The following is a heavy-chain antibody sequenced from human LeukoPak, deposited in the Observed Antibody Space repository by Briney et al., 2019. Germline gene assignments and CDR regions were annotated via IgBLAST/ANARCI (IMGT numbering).Heavy chain of an antibody. CDR3: ARDRVAAAGYNWFDP. CDR2: IIPIFGTA. V-gene: IGHV1-69*06. Sequence: SVKVSCKASGYTFTGYYMHWVRQAPGQGLEWMGGIIPIFGTANYAQKFQGRVTITADKSTSTAYMELSSLRSEDTAVYYCARDRVAAAGYNWFDPWGQGTLVTVSS. CDR1: GYTFTGYY. D-gene: IGHD6-13*01. J-gene: IGHJ5*02.